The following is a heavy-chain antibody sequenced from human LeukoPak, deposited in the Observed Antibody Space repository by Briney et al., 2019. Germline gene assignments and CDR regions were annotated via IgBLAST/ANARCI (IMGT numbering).Heavy chain of an antibody. CDR2: IIPILGTA. D-gene: IGHD6-13*01. Sequence: SVKVSCKASGGTFSSYAISWVRQAPGQGLEWMGGIIPILGTANYAQKFQGRVTITADESTSTAYMELSSLGSEDTAVYYCARAPQQLVGTYYYYVMDVWGQGTTVTVSS. V-gene: IGHV1-69*13. CDR1: GGTFSSYA. CDR3: ARAPQQLVGTYYYYVMDV. J-gene: IGHJ6*02.